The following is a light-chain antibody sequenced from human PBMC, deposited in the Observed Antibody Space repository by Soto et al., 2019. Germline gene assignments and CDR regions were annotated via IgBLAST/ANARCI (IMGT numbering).Light chain of an antibody. CDR1: QSISSY. CDR2: AAS. Sequence: DIQMTQSPSSLSASVGDRVTITCRASQSISSYLNWYQQKPGKAPKLLIYAASSLQSGVQSRFSGSGSGTDFTLTISSLQPEDFATYYCQQSYGTPLTFGGGTKVEIK. CDR3: QQSYGTPLT. V-gene: IGKV1-39*01. J-gene: IGKJ4*02.